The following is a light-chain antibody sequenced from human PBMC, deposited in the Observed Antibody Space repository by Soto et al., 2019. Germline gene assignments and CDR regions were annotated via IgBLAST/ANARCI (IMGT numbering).Light chain of an antibody. CDR2: KAS. CDR1: QTISSW. V-gene: IGKV1-5*03. Sequence: DIQMTQSPSTLSGSVGDRVTITCRASQTISSWLAWYQQKPGKVPKLLIYKASNLDYGVPSRFSGSGSGTEFTLTISSLQPDDFATYYCQQYNSYSWTFGQGTKVDIK. CDR3: QQYNSYSWT. J-gene: IGKJ1*01.